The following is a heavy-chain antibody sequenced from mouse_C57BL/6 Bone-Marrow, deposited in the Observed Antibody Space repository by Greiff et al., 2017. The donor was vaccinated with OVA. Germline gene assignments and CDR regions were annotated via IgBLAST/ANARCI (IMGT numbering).Heavy chain of an antibody. CDR3: ARGDYYGTWYFDV. CDR1: GYAFSSSW. CDR2: IYPGDGDT. J-gene: IGHJ1*03. Sequence: QVQLKQSGPELVKPGASVKISCKASGYAFSSSWMNWVKQRPGKGLEWIGRIYPGDGDTNYNGKFKGKATLTADKSSSTAYMQLSSLTSEDSAVYFCARGDYYGTWYFDVWGTGTTVTVSS. D-gene: IGHD1-1*01. V-gene: IGHV1-82*01.